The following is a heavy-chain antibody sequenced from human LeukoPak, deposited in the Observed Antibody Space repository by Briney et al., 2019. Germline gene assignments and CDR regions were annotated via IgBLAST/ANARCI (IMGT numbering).Heavy chain of an antibody. V-gene: IGHV3-73*01. D-gene: IGHD3-10*01. J-gene: IGHJ4*02. CDR1: GFTFSGSA. CDR2: IRSTANGYAT. CDR3: ARGWFGELLFRFFEF. Sequence: GGSLRLSCAASGFTFSGSALHWVRQASGKGLEWVGRIRSTANGYATAYAASVKGRFTISRDDSKNTAYLQMNSLRAEDTAVYYCARGWFGELLFRFFEFWGQGTLVTVSS.